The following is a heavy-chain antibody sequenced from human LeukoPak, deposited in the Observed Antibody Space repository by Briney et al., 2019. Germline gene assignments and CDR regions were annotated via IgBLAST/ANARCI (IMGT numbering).Heavy chain of an antibody. V-gene: IGHV3-23*01. CDR3: AKGQYAVGTTADFDS. J-gene: IGHJ4*02. CDR2: VSTSGSA. Sequence: GGSLRLSCAASGLTFSNYAMSGFRQASGKGLAWVSGVSTSGSAYYADSVKGRFTISRDNSKNTLFLQMSSLRVEDTAVYFCAKGQYAVGTTADFDSWGQGTLVTVSS. CDR1: GLTFSNYA. D-gene: IGHD1-26*01.